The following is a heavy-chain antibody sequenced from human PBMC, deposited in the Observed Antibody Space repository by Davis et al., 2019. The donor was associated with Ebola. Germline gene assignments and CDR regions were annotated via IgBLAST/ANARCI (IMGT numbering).Heavy chain of an antibody. D-gene: IGHD5-12*01. CDR1: GFTFISYW. Sequence: LSLTCAASGFTFISYWMSWVRQAPGKGLEWVSVIYSGGSTYYADSVKGRFTISRDNSKNTLYLQMNSLRAEDTAVYYCARDPLPHNGWWLRLDYYFDYWGQGTLVTVSS. CDR2: IYSGGST. CDR3: ARDPLPHNGWWLRLDYYFDY. J-gene: IGHJ4*02. V-gene: IGHV3-53*01.